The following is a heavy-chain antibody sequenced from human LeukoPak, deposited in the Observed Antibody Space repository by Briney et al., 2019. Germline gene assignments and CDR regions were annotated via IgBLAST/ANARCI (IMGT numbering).Heavy chain of an antibody. CDR2: INPSGGST. CDR1: GYTFTSYY. J-gene: IGHJ4*02. Sequence: ASVKVSCKASGYTFTSYYMHWVRQAPGQGLEWMGIINPSGGSTSYAQKFQGRVTMTRDTSTSTVYMELSSLRSEDTAVDYCAREGKTYYDFWSGYSPRSGYFDYWGQGTLVTVSS. V-gene: IGHV1-46*01. D-gene: IGHD3-3*01. CDR3: AREGKTYYDFWSGYSPRSGYFDY.